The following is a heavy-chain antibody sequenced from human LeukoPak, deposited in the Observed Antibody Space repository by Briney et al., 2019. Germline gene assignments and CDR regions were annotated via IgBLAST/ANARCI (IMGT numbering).Heavy chain of an antibody. CDR3: ARIQSAYDPFDP. J-gene: IGHJ5*02. CDR2: IKQDGSEK. V-gene: IGHV3-7*04. D-gene: IGHD5-12*01. Sequence: GGSLRLSCAASGFTFSSYWMSWVRQAPGKGLEWVANIKQDGSEKYYADSVKGRFTISRDNAKYSLYLKMNSLRAEDTAVYYCARIQSAYDPFDPWGQGTLVTVSS. CDR1: GFTFSSYW.